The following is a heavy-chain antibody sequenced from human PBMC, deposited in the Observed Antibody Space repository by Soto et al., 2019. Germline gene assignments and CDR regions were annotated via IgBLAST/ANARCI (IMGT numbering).Heavy chain of an antibody. CDR1: GFTFSSSA. J-gene: IGHJ4*02. Sequence: EVQLLASGGGLVQPWGALRLSCAASGFTFSSSAMSWVRQAQGKWLEWVSAISGSGGSTYYADSVKGRFTISRDNSKNTMNLQMNSPRAEDTAVYYCAKEGPQWSSSSWFDYWGQGTLVTVSS. D-gene: IGHD6-13*01. CDR3: AKEGPQWSSSSWFDY. CDR2: ISGSGGST. V-gene: IGHV3-23*01.